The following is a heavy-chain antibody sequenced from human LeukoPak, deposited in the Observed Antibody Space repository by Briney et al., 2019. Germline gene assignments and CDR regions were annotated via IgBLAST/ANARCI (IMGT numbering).Heavy chain of an antibody. D-gene: IGHD3-22*01. V-gene: IGHV3-53*04. Sequence: GGSLRLSCAASGFTASSNYMSWVRQAPGKGLEWVSVIYSGGSTYYADSVKGRFTISRHNSKNTMYRQMNSLRAEDKAVYYCARAPYYYDFPDYWGQGTLVTVSS. CDR2: IYSGGST. J-gene: IGHJ4*02. CDR3: ARAPYYYDFPDY. CDR1: GFTASSNY.